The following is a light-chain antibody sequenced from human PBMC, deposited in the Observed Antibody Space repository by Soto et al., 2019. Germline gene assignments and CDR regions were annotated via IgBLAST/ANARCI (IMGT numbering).Light chain of an antibody. Sequence: DIVMTQSPATLSASPCASSTLSCRARPTISSNLALYQQRPAQAPRRIIYGASTRATGIPARFSGSGSGTEFTLTISSLQSEDFAVYYCHQHDRWPPWTFGQGTKV. J-gene: IGKJ1*01. CDR1: PTISSN. CDR3: HQHDRWPPWT. CDR2: GAS. V-gene: IGKV3-15*01.